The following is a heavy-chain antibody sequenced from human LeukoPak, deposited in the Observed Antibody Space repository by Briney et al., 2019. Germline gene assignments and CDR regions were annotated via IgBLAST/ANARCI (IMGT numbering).Heavy chain of an antibody. Sequence: SETLSLTCTVSGGSISSGSYYWSWIRQPAGKGLEWIGRIYASGRTNYNPSLKSRVTISVDTAKNQLSLNLRSVTAADTAVYYCARVSTYYYYNYMGVWGKGTTVTISS. CDR1: GGSISSGSYY. V-gene: IGHV4-61*02. CDR3: ARVSTYYYYNYMGV. J-gene: IGHJ6*03. CDR2: IYASGRT.